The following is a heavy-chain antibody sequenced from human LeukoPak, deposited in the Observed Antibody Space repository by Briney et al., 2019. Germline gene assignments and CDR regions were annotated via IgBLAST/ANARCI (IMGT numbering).Heavy chain of an antibody. CDR3: AREYYDTSGYPTDYFDY. Sequence: PGGSLRLSCAASGFTFSSYEMNWVRQAPGKGLEWVSYISSSGSTIYYADSVKGRFTISRDNAKNSLYLQMNSLRAEDTAVYYCAREYYDTSGYPTDYFDYWGRGTLVTVSS. D-gene: IGHD3-22*01. CDR2: ISSSGSTI. V-gene: IGHV3-48*03. J-gene: IGHJ4*02. CDR1: GFTFSSYE.